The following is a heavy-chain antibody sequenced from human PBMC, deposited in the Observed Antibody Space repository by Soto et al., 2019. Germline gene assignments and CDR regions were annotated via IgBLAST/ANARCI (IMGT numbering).Heavy chain of an antibody. CDR2: ISWNSASI. J-gene: IGHJ4*02. V-gene: IGHV3-9*01. CDR3: AKDKDRVTFSYYFDY. Sequence: EVQLVESGGGLVQPGRSLRLSCAASGFPFDDYAMHWVRQAPGKGLEWVSGISWNSASIGYADSVEGRFTISRDNAKNPLYLQMNRLRAEDTALYYCAKDKDRVTFSYYFDYWGQATLVTVSS. CDR1: GFPFDDYA. D-gene: IGHD2-21*02.